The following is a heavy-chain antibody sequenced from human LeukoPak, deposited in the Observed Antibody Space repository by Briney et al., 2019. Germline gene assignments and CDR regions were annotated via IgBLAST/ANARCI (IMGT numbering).Heavy chain of an antibody. J-gene: IGHJ3*02. CDR2: INHSGST. CDR3: ARTYYDFWSGYSRDAFDI. CDR1: GGSISSGSYY. Sequence: SQTLSLTCTVSGGSISSGSYYWNWIRQPPGKGLEWIGEINHSGSTNYNPSLKSRVTISVDTSNNQFSLKLSSVTAADTAVYYCARTYYDFWSGYSRDAFDIWGQGTMVTVSS. D-gene: IGHD3-3*01. V-gene: IGHV4-39*07.